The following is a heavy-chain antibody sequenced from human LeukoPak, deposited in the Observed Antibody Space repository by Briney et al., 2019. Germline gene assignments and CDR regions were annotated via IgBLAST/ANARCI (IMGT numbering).Heavy chain of an antibody. CDR3: ARHPFATPFDY. CDR1: GASISSFY. CDR2: INHSGST. D-gene: IGHD2-15*01. V-gene: IGHV4-34*01. J-gene: IGHJ4*02. Sequence: SETLSLTCAVSGASISSFYWSWIRQPPGKGLEWIGEINHSGSTNYNPSLKSRVTMSLDTSKSQFSLRLSSVTAADTAVYFCARHPFATPFDYWGPGTLVTVSS.